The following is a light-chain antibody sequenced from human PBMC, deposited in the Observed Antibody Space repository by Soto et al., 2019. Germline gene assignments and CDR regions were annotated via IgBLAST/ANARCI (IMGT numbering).Light chain of an antibody. CDR1: QAVNTR. J-gene: IGKJ1*01. CDR3: HEPQSCART. Sequence: MVGPRSPETVGACPAQKDLISCRASQAVNTRLAWYQHKPGQAPRLLIYLTSNRAAGVPSRFSAWGSETDFTLTISAVQPDDFALYYCHEPQSCARTFGQGSKVDVK. CDR2: LTS. V-gene: IGKV3D-11*01.